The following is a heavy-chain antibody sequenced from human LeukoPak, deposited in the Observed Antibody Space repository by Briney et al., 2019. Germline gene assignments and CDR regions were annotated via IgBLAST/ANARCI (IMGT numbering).Heavy chain of an antibody. Sequence: PGGSLRLSCAASGFTFSSYWMHWVRQAPGKGLVWVSRINGDVTYTSYADSVKGRCTISRENAKNTLYLKMNSLRAEDTAVYYCARGLYVPGAIVDYWGQGSLVTVSS. J-gene: IGHJ4*02. V-gene: IGHV3-74*01. CDR1: GFTFSSYW. D-gene: IGHD3-10*02. CDR2: INGDVTYT. CDR3: ARGLYVPGAIVDY.